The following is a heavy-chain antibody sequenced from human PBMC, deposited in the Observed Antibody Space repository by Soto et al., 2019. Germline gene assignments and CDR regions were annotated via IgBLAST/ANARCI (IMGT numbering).Heavy chain of an antibody. V-gene: IGHV3-33*01. Sequence: GGSLRLSCAASGFTFSSYGMHWVRQAPGKGLEWVAVIWYDGSNKYYADSVKGRFTISRDNSKNTLYLQMNSLRAEDTAVYYCARNGPLVDYYYYGMDVWGQGTTVTVSS. J-gene: IGHJ6*02. CDR3: ARNGPLVDYYYYGMDV. D-gene: IGHD2-8*01. CDR2: IWYDGSNK. CDR1: GFTFSSYG.